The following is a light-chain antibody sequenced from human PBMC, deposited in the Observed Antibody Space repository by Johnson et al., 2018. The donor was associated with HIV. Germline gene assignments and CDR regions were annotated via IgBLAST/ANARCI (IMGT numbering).Light chain of an antibody. CDR3: RTWESSLSAGPFYV. CDR2: DND. J-gene: IGLJ1*01. V-gene: IGLV1-51*01. CDR1: SSNIGNNF. Sequence: QPVLTQPPSVSAAPGQKVTVSCSGSSSNIGNNFVSWYQHLPGTAPKLLIYDNDKRPSGVPDRFSGSKSGTSATLGITGLQTGDEADYYCRTWESSLSAGPFYVFGTGTKVTVL.